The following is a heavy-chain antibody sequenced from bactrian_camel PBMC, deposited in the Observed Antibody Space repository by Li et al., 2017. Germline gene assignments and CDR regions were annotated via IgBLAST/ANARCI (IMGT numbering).Heavy chain of an antibody. CDR1: GFTFSRYC. Sequence: HVQLVESGGGSVQTGGSLRLSCEVSGFTFSRYCVRWFRQAPGKEREGVAGLARGGGTTYADSVKGRFAISSENANNTIFLQMNSLKPEDTAMYYCAATTGGAVCGDPLSLSTYRHWARGPRSPSP. J-gene: IGHJ4*01. CDR2: LARGGGT. V-gene: IGHV3S1*01. D-gene: IGHD7*01.